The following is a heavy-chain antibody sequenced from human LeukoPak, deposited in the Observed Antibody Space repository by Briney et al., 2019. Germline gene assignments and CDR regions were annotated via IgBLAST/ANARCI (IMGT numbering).Heavy chain of an antibody. J-gene: IGHJ6*02. Sequence: GGSLRLSCAASGFTVSSNYMSWVRQAPGKGLEWVSVFYSGGSRYYADSVKGRLTISRDNSKNTLYLQMSSLRDEDTAVYYCAKNYESGRGVPYGMDVWGQGTTVTVSS. CDR1: GFTVSSNY. V-gene: IGHV3-53*01. CDR3: AKNYESGRGVPYGMDV. D-gene: IGHD3-10*01. CDR2: FYSGGSR.